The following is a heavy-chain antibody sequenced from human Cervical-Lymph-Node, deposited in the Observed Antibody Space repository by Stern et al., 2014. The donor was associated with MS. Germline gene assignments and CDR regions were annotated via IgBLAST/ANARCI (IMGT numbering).Heavy chain of an antibody. V-gene: IGHV3-23*04. J-gene: IGHJ4*02. Sequence: EDQLVESGGGLIQPGGSLRLSCAASGFTFNNFAMSWVRQAPGKGLEWVAVVSGSGNITYYADSVKGRFTISRDNSKNTLYLRANSLRAADTAVYYCAKSALAVEVRNCGGSDCYSFLYSFIYWGQGTLVIVSS. D-gene: IGHD2-15*01. CDR1: GFTFNNFA. CDR2: VSGSGNIT. CDR3: AKSALAVEVRNCGGSDCYSFLYSFIY.